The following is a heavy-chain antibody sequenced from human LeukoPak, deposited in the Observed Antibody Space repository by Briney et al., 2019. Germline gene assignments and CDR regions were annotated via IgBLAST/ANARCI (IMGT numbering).Heavy chain of an antibody. CDR2: ITSRSSYI. J-gene: IGHJ6*02. CDR1: GFTFSNYG. V-gene: IGHV3-21*01. D-gene: IGHD3-16*01. CDR3: ARGGGLDV. Sequence: PGGSLRLSCGASGFTFSNYGMNWDRQAPGKGLEWVSSITSRSSYIYYADSMKGRFTISRDNAKNSLYLQMNSLRAEDTAVYFCARGGGLDVWGQGATVTVSS.